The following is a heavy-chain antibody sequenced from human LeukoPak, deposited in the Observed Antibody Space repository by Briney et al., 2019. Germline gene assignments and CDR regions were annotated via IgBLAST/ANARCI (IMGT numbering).Heavy chain of an antibody. V-gene: IGHV1-24*01. CDR2: FDPEDGET. D-gene: IGHD2-21*02. CDR3: ASSPAVVVTASGAFDI. Sequence: ASVTVSFTVSGYTLTELSMHWVRPAPGKGLGRMGGFDPEDGETIYAQKFQGRVTMTEDTSTDTAYMELSSLRSEDTAVYYCASSPAVVVTASGAFDIWGQGTMVTVSS. J-gene: IGHJ3*02. CDR1: GYTLTELS.